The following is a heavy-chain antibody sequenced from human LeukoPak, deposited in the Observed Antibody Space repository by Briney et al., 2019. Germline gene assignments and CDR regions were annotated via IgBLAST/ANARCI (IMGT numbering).Heavy chain of an antibody. CDR3: ARNIVGATRSAFDI. Sequence: PGGSLRLSCAASGFTFSSYEMNWVRQAPGKGLEWVSYISSSGSTIYYADSVKGRFTISRDNAKNSLYLQMNSLRAEDTAVYYCARNIVGATRSAFDIWGQGTMVTVSS. CDR1: GFTFSSYE. CDR2: ISSSGSTI. V-gene: IGHV3-48*03. D-gene: IGHD1-26*01. J-gene: IGHJ3*02.